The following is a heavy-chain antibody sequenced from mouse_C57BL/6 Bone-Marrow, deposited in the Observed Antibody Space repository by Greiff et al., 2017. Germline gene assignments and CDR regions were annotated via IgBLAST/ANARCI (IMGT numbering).Heavy chain of an antibody. CDR2: IYPGSGST. CDR3: ARKGDWAYWYFDV. V-gene: IGHV1-55*01. D-gene: IGHD4-1*01. J-gene: IGHJ1*03. Sequence: QVQLQQPGAELVKPGASVKMSCKASGYTFTSYWITWVKQRPGQGLEWIGDIYPGSGSTNYNEKFKSKATLTVDTSSSTAYMQISSLNSEDSAVYYCARKGDWAYWYFDVWGTGTTVTVSS. CDR1: GYTFTSYW.